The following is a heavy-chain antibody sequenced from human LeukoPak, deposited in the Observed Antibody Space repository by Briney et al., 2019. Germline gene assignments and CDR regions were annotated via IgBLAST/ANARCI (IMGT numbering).Heavy chain of an antibody. CDR2: IYYSGST. CDR3: ARGLGFDSSGTDDAFDI. Sequence: SETLSLTCTVSGGSISSYYWSWTRQPPGKGLEWIGYIYYSGSTNYNPSLKSRVTISVDTSKNQFSLKLSSVTAADAAVYYCARGLGFDSSGTDDAFDIWGQGTMVTVSS. V-gene: IGHV4-59*08. J-gene: IGHJ3*02. D-gene: IGHD3-22*01. CDR1: GGSISSYY.